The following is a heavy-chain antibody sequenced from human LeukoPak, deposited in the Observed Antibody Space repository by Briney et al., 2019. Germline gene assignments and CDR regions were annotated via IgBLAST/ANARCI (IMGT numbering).Heavy chain of an antibody. CDR2: ISSSGSTI. Sequence: GGSLRLSCAASGFTFSDYYMSWIRQAPGQGLEWVSYISSSGSTIYYADSLKGRFTISRDNAKNSLYLQMNSLRAEDTAVYYCARFRSSVSSGWYLYYYYMDVWGKGTTVTVSS. D-gene: IGHD6-19*01. CDR3: ARFRSSVSSGWYLYYYYMDV. CDR1: GFTFSDYY. V-gene: IGHV3-11*04. J-gene: IGHJ6*03.